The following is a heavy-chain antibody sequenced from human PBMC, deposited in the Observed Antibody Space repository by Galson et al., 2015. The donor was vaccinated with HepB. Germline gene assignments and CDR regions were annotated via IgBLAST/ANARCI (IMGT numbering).Heavy chain of an antibody. V-gene: IGHV7-4-1*02. J-gene: IGHJ5*02. CDR2: INTNTGNP. D-gene: IGHD3-10*01. CDR3: ARTPDYGSGSYYNAWFDP. CDR1: GYIFTNYP. Sequence: SVKVSCKASGYIFTNYPINWVRQAPGQGLEWMGWINTNTGNPTYAQGFTGRFVFSLDTSVSTAYLQISSLKAEDTAVYYCARTPDYGSGSYYNAWFDPWGQGTLVTVSS.